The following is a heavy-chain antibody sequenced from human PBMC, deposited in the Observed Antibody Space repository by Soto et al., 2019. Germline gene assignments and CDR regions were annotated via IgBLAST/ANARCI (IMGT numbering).Heavy chain of an antibody. V-gene: IGHV1-69*02. CDR3: ARGSGYDYRPLDY. D-gene: IGHD5-12*01. CDR2: IIPILGIA. J-gene: IGHJ4*02. CDR1: GGTFSSYT. Sequence: ASVKVSCKASGGTFSSYTISWVRQAPGQGLEWMGRIIPILGIANYAQKFQGRVTITADKSTSTAYMELSSLRSEDTAVYYCARGSGYDYRPLDYWGQGTLVTVSS.